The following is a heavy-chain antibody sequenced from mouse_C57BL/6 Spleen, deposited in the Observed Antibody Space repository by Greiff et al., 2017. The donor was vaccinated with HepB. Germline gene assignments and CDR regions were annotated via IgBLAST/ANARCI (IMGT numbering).Heavy chain of an antibody. CDR2: ISYDGSN. D-gene: IGHD1-1*02. Sequence: DVHLVESGPGLVKPSQSLSLTCSVTGYSITSGYYWNWIRQFPGNKLEWMGYISYDGSNNYNPSLKNRISITRDTSKNQFFLKLNSVTTEDTATYYCAREGLGRWYFDVWGTGTTVTVSS. J-gene: IGHJ1*03. CDR1: GYSITSGYY. CDR3: AREGLGRWYFDV. V-gene: IGHV3-6*01.